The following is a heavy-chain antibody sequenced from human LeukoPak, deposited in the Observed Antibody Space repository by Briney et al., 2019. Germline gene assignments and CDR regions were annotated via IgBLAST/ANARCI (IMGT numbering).Heavy chain of an antibody. V-gene: IGHV4-34*01. CDR3: ARSPPSRRVYWFDP. Sequence: MSSETLSLTCAVYGGSFCGYYWSWIRQPPGKGLEWIGEIKHSGSTNYNPSLKSRVTISVDTSKNQFSLKLSSVTAADTAVYYCARSPPSRRVYWFDPWGQGTLVTVSS. CDR1: GGSFCGYY. CDR2: IKHSGST. J-gene: IGHJ5*02.